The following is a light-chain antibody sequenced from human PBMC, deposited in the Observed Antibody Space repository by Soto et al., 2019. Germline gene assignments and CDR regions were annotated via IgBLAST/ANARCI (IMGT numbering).Light chain of an antibody. CDR2: GAS. Sequence: EIVLTQSPGTLSLSPGERATLSCRASQSVSSSYLAWYQQKPGQAPRLLIYGASSRATGIPDRFSGSGSGTDFTLTISRLEPEDFAVYYCKQYSSSPLTFGGGTKVEIK. CDR1: QSVSSSY. V-gene: IGKV3-20*01. CDR3: KQYSSSPLT. J-gene: IGKJ4*01.